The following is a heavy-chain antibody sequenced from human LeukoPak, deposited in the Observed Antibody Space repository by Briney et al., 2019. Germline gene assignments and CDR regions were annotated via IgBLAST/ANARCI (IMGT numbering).Heavy chain of an antibody. CDR2: IKPNSGDT. J-gene: IGHJ4*02. Sequence: ASVKVSCKASGYIFTGYYMHWVRQAPGQGLEWMGWIKPNSGDTKYAQKFQGRVTMTRDTSIDTAYMELTSLMSDDTAVYYCASVTYSDFSPFDYWGQGTLVTVSS. CDR3: ASVTYSDFSPFDY. CDR1: GYIFTGYY. V-gene: IGHV1-2*02. D-gene: IGHD5-12*01.